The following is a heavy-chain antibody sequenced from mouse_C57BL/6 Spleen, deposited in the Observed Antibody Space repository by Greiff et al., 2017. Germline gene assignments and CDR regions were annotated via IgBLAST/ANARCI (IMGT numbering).Heavy chain of an antibody. CDR2: INPSSGYT. CDR3: GRECITTVVAPLDY. V-gene: IGHV1-7*01. Sequence: QVQLKQSGAELATPGASVKLSCKASGYTFTSYWMHWVKQRPGPGLEWIGYINPSSGYTKYNQQFKATATLTADKSSSTTYMQLSSLTYEDSAVYYCGRECITTVVAPLDYWGQGTTLTVSS. J-gene: IGHJ2*01. CDR1: GYTFTSYW. D-gene: IGHD1-1*01.